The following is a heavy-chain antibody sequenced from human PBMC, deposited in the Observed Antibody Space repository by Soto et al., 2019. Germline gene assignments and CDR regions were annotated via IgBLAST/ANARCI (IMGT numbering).Heavy chain of an antibody. CDR2: ISYDGSNK. CDR1: GFTFSSYG. CDR3: AKEWVYDSSGWSFDY. V-gene: IGHV3-30*18. J-gene: IGHJ4*02. Sequence: QVQLVESGGGVVQPGRSRRLSCAASGFTFSSYGRHWVRQAPGKGLEWVAVISYDGSNKYYADSVKGRFTISRDNSKNTLYLQMNSLRAEDTAVYYCAKEWVYDSSGWSFDYWGQGTLVTASS. D-gene: IGHD3-22*01.